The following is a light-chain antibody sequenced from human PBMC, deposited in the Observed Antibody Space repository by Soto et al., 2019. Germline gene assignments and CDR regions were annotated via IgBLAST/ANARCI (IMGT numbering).Light chain of an antibody. V-gene: IGLV2-14*01. CDR2: DVS. J-gene: IGLJ1*01. Sequence: ALAQPASVSGSPGQSITISCTGTSSDVGGYNYVSWYQQHPGKAPKLMIYDVSNRPSGVSNRFSGSKSGNTASLTISGLQAEDEADYYCSSYTSSSTPLNVFGTGTKVTVL. CDR1: SSDVGGYNY. CDR3: SSYTSSSTPLNV.